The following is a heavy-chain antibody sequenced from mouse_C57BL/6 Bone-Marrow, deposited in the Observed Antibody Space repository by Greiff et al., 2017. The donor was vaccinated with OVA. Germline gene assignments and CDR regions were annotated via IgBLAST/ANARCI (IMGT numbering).Heavy chain of an antibody. CDR2: IWSGGST. V-gene: IGHV2-4*01. J-gene: IGHJ4*01. D-gene: IGHD3-3*01. CDR3: AKMEGTLYAMDY. CDR1: GFSLTSYG. Sequence: QVQLKQSGPGLVQPSQSLSITCTVSGFSLTSYGVHWVRQPPGKGLEWLGVIWSGGSTDYNAAFISRLSISKDNSKSQVFFKMNSLQADDTAIYDCAKMEGTLYAMDYWGQGTSVTVSS.